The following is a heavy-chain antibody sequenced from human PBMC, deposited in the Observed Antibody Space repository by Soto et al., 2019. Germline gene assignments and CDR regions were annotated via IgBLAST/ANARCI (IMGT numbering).Heavy chain of an antibody. D-gene: IGHD1-1*01. CDR1: GGSISSSSYY. CDR2: IYYSGST. CDR3: AKVQKGYYYMDV. J-gene: IGHJ6*03. Sequence: SETLSLTCTVSGGSISSSSYYWGWIRQPPGKGLEWIGSIYYSGSTYYNPSLKSRVTISVDTSKNQFSLKLSSVTAADTAVYYCAKVQKGYYYMDVWGKGTTVTVS. V-gene: IGHV4-39*01.